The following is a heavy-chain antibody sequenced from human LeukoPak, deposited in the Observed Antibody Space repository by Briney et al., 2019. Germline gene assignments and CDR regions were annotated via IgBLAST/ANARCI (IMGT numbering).Heavy chain of an antibody. CDR2: IFSSGSI. D-gene: IGHD3-10*01. Sequence: SETLSLTCTVSGGLIGTYYWSWIRQPAGKGLEWIGRIFSSGSINYNPSLKSRLTISIDTSRNQFSLKLSSVTAADTAVYYCARGGWDAFDIWGQGTMVTVSS. J-gene: IGHJ3*02. V-gene: IGHV4-4*07. CDR1: GGLIGTYY. CDR3: ARGGWDAFDI.